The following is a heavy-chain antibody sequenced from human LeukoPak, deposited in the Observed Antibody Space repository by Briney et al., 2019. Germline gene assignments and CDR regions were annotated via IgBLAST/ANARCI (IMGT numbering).Heavy chain of an antibody. D-gene: IGHD3-3*01. CDR1: GGSISSYY. V-gene: IGHV4-59*01. CDR2: IYYSGST. J-gene: IGHJ5*02. CDR3: ASAPYDFWSGYSNWFDP. Sequence: SETLSLTCTVSGGSISSYYWSWIRQPPGKGLEWIGYIYYSGSTNYNPSLKSRVTISVDTSKNQFSLKLSSVTAADTAVYYCASAPYDFWSGYSNWFDPWGQGTLVTVSS.